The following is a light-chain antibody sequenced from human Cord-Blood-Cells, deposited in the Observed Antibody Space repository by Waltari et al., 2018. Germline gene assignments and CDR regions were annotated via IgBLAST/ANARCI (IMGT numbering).Light chain of an antibody. J-gene: IGLJ2*01. CDR3: SSRDSSGNHVV. Sequence: SSELTQDPAVSVALGQTVRITCQGDSLRSYYASWYQQKPGQAPVLVIYGKNDRPSGIPDRFSGSSSGKPASLTITGAQAEDEADYYCSSRDSSGNHVVFGGGTKLTVL. V-gene: IGLV3-19*01. CDR1: SLRSYY. CDR2: GKN.